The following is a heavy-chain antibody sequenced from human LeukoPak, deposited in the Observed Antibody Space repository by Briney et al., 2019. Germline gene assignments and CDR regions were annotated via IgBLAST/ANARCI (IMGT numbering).Heavy chain of an antibody. CDR1: GFTFSRYA. Sequence: GGSLRLSCAASGFTFSRYAMGWVRQAPGKGLEWVSGMSGSHSTTYYTDSVKGRFTISRDNSKNTLYLQMNSLTAEDTAIYYCARGGGPTVTTRSSIDDWGQGTLVTVSS. CDR3: ARGGGPTVTTRSSIDD. V-gene: IGHV3-23*01. D-gene: IGHD4-17*01. J-gene: IGHJ4*02. CDR2: MSGSHSTT.